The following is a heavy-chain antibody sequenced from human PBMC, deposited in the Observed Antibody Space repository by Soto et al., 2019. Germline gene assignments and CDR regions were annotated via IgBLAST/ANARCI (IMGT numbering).Heavy chain of an antibody. CDR1: GFTFSSYA. Sequence: QVQLVESGGGVVQPGRSLRLSCAASGFTFSSYAMHWVRQAPGKGLEWVAVISYDGSNKYYADSVKGRFTISRDNSKNTLYLQMNSLRAEDTAVYYCARENGPRRYYYYYGMDVWGQGTTVTVSS. V-gene: IGHV3-30-3*01. CDR2: ISYDGSNK. J-gene: IGHJ6*02. CDR3: ARENGPRRYYYYYGMDV. D-gene: IGHD1-1*01.